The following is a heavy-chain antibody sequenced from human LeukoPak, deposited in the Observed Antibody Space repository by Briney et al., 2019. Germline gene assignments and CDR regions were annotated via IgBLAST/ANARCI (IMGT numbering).Heavy chain of an antibody. D-gene: IGHD7-27*01. CDR3: ASLGVDAFDI. Sequence: ASQTLSLTCAVSGGSISSGGYSWSWIRQPPGKGLEWIGYIYHSGSTYYNPSLKSRVTISVDRSKNQFSLKLSSVTAADTAVYYCASLGVDAFDIWGQGTMVTVSS. CDR2: IYHSGST. CDR1: GGSISSGGYS. J-gene: IGHJ3*02. V-gene: IGHV4-30-2*01.